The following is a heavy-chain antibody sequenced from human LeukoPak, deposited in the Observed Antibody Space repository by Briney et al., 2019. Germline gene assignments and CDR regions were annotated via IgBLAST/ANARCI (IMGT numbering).Heavy chain of an antibody. Sequence: GASVKVSCKASGYIFTGYYMHWVRQAPGQGLEWMGWINPNSGGTNYAQKFQGRVTMTRDTSISTAYMELSRLRPDDTAVYYCAFFEYSSSSSHYWGQGTLVTVFS. CDR1: GYIFTGYY. V-gene: IGHV1-2*02. J-gene: IGHJ4*02. CDR3: AFFEYSSSSSHY. CDR2: INPNSGGT. D-gene: IGHD6-6*01.